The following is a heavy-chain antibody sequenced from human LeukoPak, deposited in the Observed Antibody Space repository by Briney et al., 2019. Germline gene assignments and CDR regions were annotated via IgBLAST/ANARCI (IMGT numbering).Heavy chain of an antibody. CDR3: ARGSSGSYYNSRFDY. CDR2: ISGSGGSP. V-gene: IGHV3-23*01. CDR1: GFTFSGYA. J-gene: IGHJ4*02. Sequence: GGSLRLSCAASGFTFSGYAMSWVRQAPGKGLEWVSAISGSGGSPYYADSVKGRFTISRDNSQNMQYLQMNSLRAEDTAVYYCARGSSGSYYNSRFDYWGQGTLATVSS. D-gene: IGHD3-10*01.